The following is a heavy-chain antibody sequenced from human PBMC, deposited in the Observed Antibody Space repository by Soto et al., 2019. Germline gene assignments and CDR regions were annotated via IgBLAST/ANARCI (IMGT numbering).Heavy chain of an antibody. Sequence: LSLTCAVSGYSISSGYYWGWIRQPPGKGLEWIGSIYHSGSTYYNPSLKSRVTISVDTSKNQFSLKLSSVTAADTAVYYCACRHFDWLSGDYGMDVWGQGTTVTVSS. D-gene: IGHD3-9*01. J-gene: IGHJ6*02. CDR1: GYSISSGYY. CDR3: ACRHFDWLSGDYGMDV. V-gene: IGHV4-38-2*01. CDR2: IYHSGST.